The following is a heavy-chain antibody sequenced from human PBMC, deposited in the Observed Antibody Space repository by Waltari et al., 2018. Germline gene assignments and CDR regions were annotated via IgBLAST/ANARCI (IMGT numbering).Heavy chain of an antibody. CDR2: LIPIFGTA. D-gene: IGHD2-21*02. CDR3: ASWEEYCGGDCYHYDAFDI. Sequence: QVQLVQSGAEVKKPGASVKVSCRASGGASRSYANRWVPPAACERLAGLGWIGELIPIFGTANDAQKCQGRVTITADESTSTAYMELSSLRSEDTAVYYCASWEEYCGGDCYHYDAFDIWGQGTMVTVSS. J-gene: IGHJ3*02. CDR1: GGASRSYA. V-gene: IGHV1-69*01.